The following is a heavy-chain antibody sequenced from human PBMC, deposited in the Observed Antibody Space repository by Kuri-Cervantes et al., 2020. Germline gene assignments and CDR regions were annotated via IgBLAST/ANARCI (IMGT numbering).Heavy chain of an antibody. CDR2: ISYAGSNK. CDR1: GFTFSSYG. D-gene: IGHD2-15*01. Sequence: GGSLRLSCAASGFTFSSYGMHWVRQAPGKGLEWVAVISYAGSNKYYADSVKGRFTISRDNSKNTLYLQMNSLRAEDTAVYYCAKADGYCSGGSCYPFDPWGQGTLVTVSS. V-gene: IGHV3-30*18. CDR3: AKADGYCSGGSCYPFDP. J-gene: IGHJ5*02.